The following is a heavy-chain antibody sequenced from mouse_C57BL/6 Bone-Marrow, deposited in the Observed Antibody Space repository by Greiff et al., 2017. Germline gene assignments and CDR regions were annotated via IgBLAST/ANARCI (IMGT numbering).Heavy chain of an antibody. D-gene: IGHD4-1*01. J-gene: IGHJ3*01. Sequence: EVQVVESGGGLVKPGGSLKLSCAASGFTFSSYAMSWVRQTPEKRLEWVATISDGGSYTYYPDNVKGRFTISRDKAKNNLYLQMSHLKSEDSAMYYCARANWDFAYWGQGTLVTVSA. CDR3: ARANWDFAY. CDR2: ISDGGSYT. V-gene: IGHV5-4*01. CDR1: GFTFSSYA.